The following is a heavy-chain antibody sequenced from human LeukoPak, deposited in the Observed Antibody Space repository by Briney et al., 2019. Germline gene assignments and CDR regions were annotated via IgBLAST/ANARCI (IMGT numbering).Heavy chain of an antibody. CDR1: GYTFTGYH. Sequence: ASLKVSCMASGYTFTGYHMHWVRQAPGQGLEWMGWINPYSGGTNYAQTFQGRVTMTRDTSLSTAYMELSRLRSDDRAVYYCARETITIFGVVTRYYFDYWGQGALVTVSS. CDR3: ARETITIFGVVTRYYFDY. D-gene: IGHD3-3*01. J-gene: IGHJ4*02. CDR2: INPYSGGT. V-gene: IGHV1-2*02.